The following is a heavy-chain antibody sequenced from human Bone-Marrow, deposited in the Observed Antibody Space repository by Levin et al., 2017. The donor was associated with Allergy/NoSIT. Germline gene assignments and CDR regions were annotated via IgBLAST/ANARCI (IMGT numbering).Heavy chain of an antibody. J-gene: IGHJ6*02. CDR3: AREKGEYSFGFYYSNYGMDV. CDR1: GYTFTDYY. CDR2: IKPDSGDT. V-gene: IGHV1-2*02. Sequence: ASVKVSCKASGYTFTDYYVNWVRQAPGQGLEWMGWIKPDSGDTKYTQKFQGRVTMTRDTSINTIYMALSSLRSDDTAVYYCAREKGEYSFGFYYSNYGMDVWGQGTTVTVSS. D-gene: IGHD5-18*01.